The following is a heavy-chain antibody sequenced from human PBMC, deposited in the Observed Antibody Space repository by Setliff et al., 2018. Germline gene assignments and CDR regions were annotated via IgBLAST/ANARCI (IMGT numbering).Heavy chain of an antibody. CDR1: GFTFSNYA. D-gene: IGHD3-10*01. Sequence: GGSLRLSCAASGFTFSNYAMNWVRQAPGKGLEWVSVIYSDGSSTYYGDSVKGRFTIPRDNSQNTLYLQMNSRRAEDTAVYYCAKDRPQGVNGRSLDYWGRGALVTVSS. V-gene: IGHV3-23*03. CDR3: AKDRPQGVNGRSLDY. CDR2: IYSDGSST. J-gene: IGHJ4*02.